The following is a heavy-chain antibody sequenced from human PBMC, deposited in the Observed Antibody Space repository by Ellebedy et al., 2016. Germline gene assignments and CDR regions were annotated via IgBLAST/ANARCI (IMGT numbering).Heavy chain of an antibody. J-gene: IGHJ4*02. Sequence: GESLKISCAASGFTLSDQYMDWVRQAPGQGLEWVASISSSSTNTHYADSVRGRFTISRDNAKNSLFLQMNSLKVEDTAVYYCLRGDNRDYWGQGTLVTVSS. D-gene: IGHD3-22*01. CDR3: LRGDNRDY. CDR2: ISSSSTNT. V-gene: IGHV3-69-1*01. CDR1: GFTLSDQY.